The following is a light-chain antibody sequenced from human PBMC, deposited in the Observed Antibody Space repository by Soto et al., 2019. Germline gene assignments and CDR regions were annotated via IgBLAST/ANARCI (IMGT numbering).Light chain of an antibody. CDR3: QQRSLGT. V-gene: IGKV3-15*01. CDR1: QSIRKN. CDR2: AAS. J-gene: IGKJ3*01. Sequence: ELVMSQSPATLSVSPGERVTLSCRASQSIRKNLAWYQKKPGQAPTLLIYAASTRATGVPARFSGSGSGTEFTLTISSLEPEDIAVYYCQQRSLGTFGPGTKVDIK.